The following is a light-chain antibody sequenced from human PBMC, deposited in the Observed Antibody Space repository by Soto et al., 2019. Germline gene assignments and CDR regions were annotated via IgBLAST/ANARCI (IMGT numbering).Light chain of an antibody. J-gene: IGKJ5*01. Sequence: EIVMTQSPATLSVSPGERATLSCRASQSVSSNLAWYQQKPGQAPRLLIYGAHTRATGIPDRFSGSGSGTGFTLTIKRLEPEDFAVYYCQQYGSSPNTFGQGTRLEIK. CDR1: QSVSSN. V-gene: IGKV3-20*01. CDR2: GAH. CDR3: QQYGSSPNT.